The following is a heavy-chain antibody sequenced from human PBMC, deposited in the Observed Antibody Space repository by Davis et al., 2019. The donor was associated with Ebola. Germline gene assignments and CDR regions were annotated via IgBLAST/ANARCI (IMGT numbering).Heavy chain of an antibody. J-gene: IGHJ4*02. CDR1: AFPFSHYA. D-gene: IGHD2-8*01. V-gene: IGHV3-23*01. CDR2: ISASGADI. CDR3: AEGGTNNFLGAN. Sequence: PGGSLRLSCAASAFPFSHYAMSWVRQAPGGGLEWVSGISASGADIKYADSVWGRFSISRDDSKSTLYLQMDSLRAEDTAVFYCAEGGTNNFLGANWGQGTLVTVSS.